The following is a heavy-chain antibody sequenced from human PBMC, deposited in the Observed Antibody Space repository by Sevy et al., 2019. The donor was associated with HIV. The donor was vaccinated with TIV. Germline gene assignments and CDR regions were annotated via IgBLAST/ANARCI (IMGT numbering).Heavy chain of an antibody. CDR2: MNPNSGNT. CDR3: ARGWIQLGYNWFDP. J-gene: IGHJ5*02. D-gene: IGHD5-18*01. V-gene: IGHV1-8*01. Sequence: ASVKVSCKASGYTFTSYDINWVRQATGQGLEWMGWMNPNSGNTGYAQKFQGRVTMTRNTSISTAYMELSSLRSEDTAVYYCARGWIQLGYNWFDPWGQGTLVTVSS. CDR1: GYTFTSYD.